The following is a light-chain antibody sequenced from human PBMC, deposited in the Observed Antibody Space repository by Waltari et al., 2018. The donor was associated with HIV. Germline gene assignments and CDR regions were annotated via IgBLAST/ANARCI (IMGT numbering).Light chain of an antibody. CDR1: QSLLHSSGYNF. Sequence: DIVMTQSPLSLPVTPGEPASISCRSSQSLLHSSGYNFLDWYLQKPGQSPQLLIYLGSSRASGVPDRFSGSGSGTDFTLKISRVEADDVGVYYCMQALQTPGTFGQWTKVEIK. J-gene: IGKJ1*01. CDR2: LGS. V-gene: IGKV2-28*01. CDR3: MQALQTPGT.